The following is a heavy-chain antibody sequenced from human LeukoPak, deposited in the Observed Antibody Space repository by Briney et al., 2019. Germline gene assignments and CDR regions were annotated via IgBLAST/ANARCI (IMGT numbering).Heavy chain of an antibody. CDR3: ARGEYSSSWQYYYYYYMDV. J-gene: IGHJ6*03. CDR1: GYTFTSYG. Sequence: ASVKVSCKASGYTFTSYGISWVRQAPGQGLEWMGWISAYNGNTNYAQKLQGRVTMTTDTSTSTAYMELRSLRSDDTAVYYCARGEYSSSWQYYYYYYMDVWGKGTTVTVSS. CDR2: ISAYNGNT. V-gene: IGHV1-18*01. D-gene: IGHD6-13*01.